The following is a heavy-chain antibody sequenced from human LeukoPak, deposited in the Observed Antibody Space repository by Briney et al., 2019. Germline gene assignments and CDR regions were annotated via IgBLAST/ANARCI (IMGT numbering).Heavy chain of an antibody. CDR2: MNPNSGNT. Sequence: ASVKVSCKASGYTFTSYDINWVRQATGQGLEWMGWMNPNSGNTGYAQKFQGRVTMTRNTSISTAYMELSSLRSEDTAVYYCARGGSLIAAAGTEVDFDYWGQGTLVTVSS. V-gene: IGHV1-8*01. CDR3: ARGGSLIAAAGTEVDFDY. J-gene: IGHJ4*02. CDR1: GYTFTSYD. D-gene: IGHD6-13*01.